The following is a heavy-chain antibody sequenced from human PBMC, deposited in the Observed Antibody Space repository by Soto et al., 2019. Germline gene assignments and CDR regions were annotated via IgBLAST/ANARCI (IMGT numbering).Heavy chain of an antibody. D-gene: IGHD3-9*01. CDR3: ARDRAPYYDILTGPNHWYFDL. CDR1: GGSISSGGYY. V-gene: IGHV4-31*03. Sequence: QVQLQESGPGLVKPSQTLSLTCTVSGGSISSGGYYWSWIRQHPGKGLEWIGYIYYSGSTYYNPSLKSRVTISVDTSKNQFSLKLSSVTAADTAVYYCARDRAPYYDILTGPNHWYFDLWGRGTLVTVSS. CDR2: IYYSGST. J-gene: IGHJ2*01.